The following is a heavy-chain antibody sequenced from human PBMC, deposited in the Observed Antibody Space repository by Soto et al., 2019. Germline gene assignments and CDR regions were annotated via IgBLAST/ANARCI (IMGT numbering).Heavy chain of an antibody. J-gene: IGHJ4*02. V-gene: IGHV4-30-4*01. CDR3: ARGGGYDY. CDR1: GVSISSGDDY. Sequence: SETLSLTCIVSGVSISSGDDYWSWIRQPPGKGLEWIGYIYSSGSTYYNPSLRSRVTISADTSKNQFSLKLTSVTAADTAVYYCARGGGYDYWDKGALVTVSS. CDR2: IYSSGST. D-gene: IGHD3-22*01.